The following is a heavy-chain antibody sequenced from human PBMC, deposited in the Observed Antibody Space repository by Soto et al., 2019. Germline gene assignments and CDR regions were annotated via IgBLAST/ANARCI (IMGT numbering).Heavy chain of an antibody. Sequence: QVQLVQSGAEVRKPGASVKVSCKASGYTFNRHYIQWVRQAPGQGLEWMGMIDPSGGDTNYAKKVQGRGTLTSDTSTSTVYMELSSLRSEDTAVYYCAKRRGVGLTRSSFDYWGPGTLVIVSS. D-gene: IGHD1-26*01. CDR3: AKRRGVGLTRSSFDY. J-gene: IGHJ4*02. V-gene: IGHV1-46*02. CDR1: GYTFNRHY. CDR2: IDPSGGDT.